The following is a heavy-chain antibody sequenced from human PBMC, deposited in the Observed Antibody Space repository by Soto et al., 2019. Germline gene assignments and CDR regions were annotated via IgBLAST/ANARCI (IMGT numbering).Heavy chain of an antibody. CDR2: IIPILGIA. V-gene: IGHV1-69*02. CDR3: ARGPTVTTDYYYYMDV. J-gene: IGHJ6*03. Sequence: QVQLVQSGAEVKKPGSSVKVSCKASGGTFSSYTISWVRQAPGQGLEWMGRIIPILGIANYAQKFQGRVTITADKSTSTAYMELSSLRSEDTAVYYCARGPTVTTDYYYYMDVWGKGTTVTVSS. D-gene: IGHD4-4*01. CDR1: GGTFSSYT.